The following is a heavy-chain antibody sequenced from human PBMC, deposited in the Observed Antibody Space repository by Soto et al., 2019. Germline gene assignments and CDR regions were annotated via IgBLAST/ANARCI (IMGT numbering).Heavy chain of an antibody. CDR1: GGSFGGYY. Sequence: SETLSLTCAVDGGSFGGYYWSWIRQPPGKGLEWIGEINHSGSTYYNPSLKSRVTISVDTSKNQFSLKLSSVTAADTAVYYCARSRRDGYNFLVYYYYGMDVWGQGTTVTVSS. CDR2: INHSGST. V-gene: IGHV4-34*01. J-gene: IGHJ6*02. CDR3: ARSRRDGYNFLVYYYYGMDV. D-gene: IGHD5-12*01.